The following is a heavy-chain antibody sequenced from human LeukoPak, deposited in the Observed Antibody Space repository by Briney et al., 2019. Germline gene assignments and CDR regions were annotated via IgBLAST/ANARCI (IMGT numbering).Heavy chain of an antibody. CDR2: ISWNSGSI. J-gene: IGHJ4*02. V-gene: IGHV3-9*01. Sequence: GGSLRLSCAASGFTFDDYAMHWVRQAPGKGLEWVSGISWNSGSIGYADSVKGRFTISRDNAKNSLYLQMNSLRAEDTALYYCAKVTRYPHGYNLDYFDYWGQGTLVTVSS. CDR3: AKVTRYPHGYNLDYFDY. CDR1: GFTFDDYA. D-gene: IGHD5-24*01.